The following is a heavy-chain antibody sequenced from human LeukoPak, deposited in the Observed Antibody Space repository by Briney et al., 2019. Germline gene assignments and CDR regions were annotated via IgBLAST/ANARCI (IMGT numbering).Heavy chain of an antibody. Sequence: KPSETLSLTCTVFGGSIRSYYWSWIRQPPGKGLEWIGHISYSGTTNYNTSLNSRVAISIDTSRNQFSLNLNSVTASDTAVYYCARGYRPPSGGFDYWGQGTPGTVSS. CDR3: ARGYRPPSGGFDY. D-gene: IGHD2-15*01. CDR1: GGSIRSYY. J-gene: IGHJ4*02. V-gene: IGHV4-59*08. CDR2: ISYSGTT.